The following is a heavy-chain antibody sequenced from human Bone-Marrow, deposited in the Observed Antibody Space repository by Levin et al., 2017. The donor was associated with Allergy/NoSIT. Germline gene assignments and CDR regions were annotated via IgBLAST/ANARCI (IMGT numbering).Heavy chain of an antibody. D-gene: IGHD2-15*01. Sequence: PSETLSLTCTVSGGSISSYYWSWIRQPPGKGLEWIGYIYYSGSTNYNPSLKSRVTISVDTSKNQFSLKLSSVTAADTAVYYCARGSVGGGSCYDGVLGAVFDYWGQGTLVTVSS. CDR1: GGSISSYY. CDR2: IYYSGST. J-gene: IGHJ4*02. V-gene: IGHV4-59*01. CDR3: ARGSVGGGSCYDGVLGAVFDY.